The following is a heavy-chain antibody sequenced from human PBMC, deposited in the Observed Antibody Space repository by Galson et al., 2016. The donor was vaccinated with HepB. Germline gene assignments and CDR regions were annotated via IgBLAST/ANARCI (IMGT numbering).Heavy chain of an antibody. Sequence: SPRLSCAASGFRFSDYGMHWVRQAPGRGLEWVALVWFDGSKKFYADSVKGRFTISRDNAKNTLFLQMNSLRVEDSAVYYCAGAPETGYDFWSGYADFWGQGNLVTVSS. V-gene: IGHV3-33*01. D-gene: IGHD3-3*01. J-gene: IGHJ4*02. CDR3: AGAPETGYDFWSGYADF. CDR1: GFRFSDYG. CDR2: VWFDGSKK.